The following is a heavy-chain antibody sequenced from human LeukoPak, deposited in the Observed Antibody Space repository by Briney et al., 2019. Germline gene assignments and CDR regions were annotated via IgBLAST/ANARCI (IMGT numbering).Heavy chain of an antibody. V-gene: IGHV1-8*01. CDR1: GYTFTSYD. CDR2: MNPNSGNT. CDR3: ARAWIQLWPQDC. D-gene: IGHD5-18*01. J-gene: IGHJ4*02. Sequence: ASVKVSCKASGYTFTSYDINWVRQATGQGLEWMGWMNPNSGNTGYAQKFQGRVTMTRNTSISTAYMELSSLRSEDTAVYYCARAWIQLWPQDCWGQGTLVTVSS.